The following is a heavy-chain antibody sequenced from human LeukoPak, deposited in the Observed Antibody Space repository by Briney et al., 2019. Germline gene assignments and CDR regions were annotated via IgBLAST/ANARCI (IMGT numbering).Heavy chain of an antibody. J-gene: IGHJ4*02. CDR3: ASLRGYSYGYGFDY. CDR1: GYSISSGYY. D-gene: IGHD5-18*01. V-gene: IGHV4-38-2*02. Sequence: SGTLSLTCTVSGYSISSGYYWGWIRQPPGKGLEWIGSIYYSGSTYYNPSLKSRVTISVDTSKNQFSLKLSSVTAADTAVYYCASLRGYSYGYGFDYWGQGTLVTVSS. CDR2: IYYSGST.